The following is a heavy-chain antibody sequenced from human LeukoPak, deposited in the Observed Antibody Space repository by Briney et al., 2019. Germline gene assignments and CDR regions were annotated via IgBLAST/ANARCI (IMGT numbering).Heavy chain of an antibody. CDR2: IPFSSSTI. CDR1: GFTFSTYS. Sequence: GGSLRLSCAASGFTFSTYSMNWVRQAPGKGLEWISYIPFSSSTIYYADSVKGRFTISRDNAKNSLYLQMDSLRAEDTAVYYCARGYSSSWYSVFDYWGQGTLVTVSS. D-gene: IGHD6-13*01. V-gene: IGHV3-48*01. J-gene: IGHJ4*02. CDR3: ARGYSSSWYSVFDY.